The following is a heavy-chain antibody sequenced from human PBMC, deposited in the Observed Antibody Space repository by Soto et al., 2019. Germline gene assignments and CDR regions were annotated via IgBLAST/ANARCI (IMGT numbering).Heavy chain of an antibody. J-gene: IGHJ3*02. Sequence: ASVKVSCKVSGYTLTELSMHWVRQAPGKGLECMGGFDPEDGETIYAQKFQGRVTMTEDTSTDTAYMELSSLRSEDTAVYYCATVSPPSLERRRGVLDAFDIWGQGTMVTVSS. CDR2: FDPEDGET. CDR1: GYTLTELS. D-gene: IGHD1-1*01. CDR3: ATVSPPSLERRRGVLDAFDI. V-gene: IGHV1-24*01.